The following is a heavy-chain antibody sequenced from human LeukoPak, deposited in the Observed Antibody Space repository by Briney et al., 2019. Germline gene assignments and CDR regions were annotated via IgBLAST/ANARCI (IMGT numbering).Heavy chain of an antibody. J-gene: IGHJ4*02. CDR1: GYTFTSYG. V-gene: IGHV1-18*01. Sequence: ASVKVSCKASGYTFTSYGISWVRQAPGQGLEWMGWISVYNGTTNYAQKLQGRVTMTTDTSTSTAYMELRSLRSDDTAVYYCARDSPQQLNDYWGQGTLVTVSS. CDR2: ISVYNGTT. CDR3: ARDSPQQLNDY. D-gene: IGHD6-13*01.